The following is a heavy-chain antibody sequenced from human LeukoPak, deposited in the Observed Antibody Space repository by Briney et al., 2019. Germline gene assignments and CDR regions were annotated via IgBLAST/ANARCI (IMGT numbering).Heavy chain of an antibody. J-gene: IGHJ4*02. CDR3: ARGAIAVAGSDYFDY. Sequence: SGPALVKPTQTLTLTCAFSGFSLSTSGMRVSWIRQPPGKALEWLARIDWDDDKFYSTSLKTRLTISKDTSKNRVVLTMTNMDPVDTATYYCARGAIAVAGSDYFDYWGQGTLVTVSS. CDR2: IDWDDDK. D-gene: IGHD6-19*01. CDR1: GFSLSTSGMR. V-gene: IGHV2-70*04.